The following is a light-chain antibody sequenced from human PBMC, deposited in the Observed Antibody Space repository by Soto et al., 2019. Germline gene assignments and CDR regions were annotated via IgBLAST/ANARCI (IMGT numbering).Light chain of an antibody. Sequence: QSALTQPASVSGSPGQSITISCTGTSSDVGSYNLVSWYQQHPGKAPKLMIYEGSKRPSGVSNRFSGSKSGNTASLTISGLQAEDEADYYCCSYAGRSTLVFGGG. J-gene: IGLJ3*02. CDR1: SSDVGSYNL. V-gene: IGLV2-23*01. CDR2: EGS. CDR3: CSYAGRSTLV.